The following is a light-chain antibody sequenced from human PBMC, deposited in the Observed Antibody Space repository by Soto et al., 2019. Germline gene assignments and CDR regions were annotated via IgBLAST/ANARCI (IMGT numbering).Light chain of an antibody. Sequence: DIQMTQSPSTLSGSVGDRVTITCRASQTISSWLAWYQQKPGKAPKLLIYKASTLKGGVPSRFSGSGSGTEFTLTISSLQPEDFATYYCQQANSFPLTFGGGTKVDI. CDR1: QTISSW. CDR2: KAS. CDR3: QQANSFPLT. V-gene: IGKV1-5*03. J-gene: IGKJ4*01.